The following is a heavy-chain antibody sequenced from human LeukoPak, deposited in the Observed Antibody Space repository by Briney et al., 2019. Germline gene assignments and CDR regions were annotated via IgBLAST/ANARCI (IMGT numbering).Heavy chain of an antibody. Sequence: SETLSLTCTVSGGSISSGGYYWSWIRQHPGKGLEWIGYIYYSGSTYYNPSLKSRVTISVDTSKNQFSLKLSSVTAADTAVYYCARGRYCSADICSGGNAFDIWGQGTMVSVSS. V-gene: IGHV4-31*03. D-gene: IGHD2-15*01. CDR2: IYYSGST. CDR1: GGSISSGGYY. CDR3: ARGRYCSADICSGGNAFDI. J-gene: IGHJ3*02.